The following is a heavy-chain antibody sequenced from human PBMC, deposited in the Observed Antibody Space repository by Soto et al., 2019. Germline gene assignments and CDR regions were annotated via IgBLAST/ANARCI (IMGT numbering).Heavy chain of an antibody. D-gene: IGHD2-15*01. V-gene: IGHV4-39*01. CDR2: VYYSGST. CDR1: GGSISSSSYY. Sequence: SETLSLTCTVSGGSISSSSYYWGWIRQPPGKGLEWIGSVYYSGSTYYNPSPKSRVTISVDTSKNQFSLKLSSVTAADTAVYYCARKGGGYYYGYYGMDVWGQGTTVTVSS. J-gene: IGHJ6*02. CDR3: ARKGGGYYYGYYGMDV.